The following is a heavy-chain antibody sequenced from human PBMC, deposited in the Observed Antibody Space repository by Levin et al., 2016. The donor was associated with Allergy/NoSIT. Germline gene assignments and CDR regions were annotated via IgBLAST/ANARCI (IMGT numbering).Heavy chain of an antibody. J-gene: IGHJ4*02. CDR2: ISGSGDFK. D-gene: IGHD2-8*01. CDR1: GFIFRNHV. V-gene: IGHV3-23*02. CDR3: ARRYTTNYQWGDFDS. Sequence: GESLKISCVGSGFIFRNHVMNWVRRAPGRGLEWVSSISGSGDFKYYGDFAKGRFTISRDNSRDTVFLQMDSLGVGDTGVYYCARRYTTNYQWGDFDSWGQGTLVTVSS.